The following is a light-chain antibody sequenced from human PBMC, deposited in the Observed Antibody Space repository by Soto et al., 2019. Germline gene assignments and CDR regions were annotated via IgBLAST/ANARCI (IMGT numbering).Light chain of an antibody. CDR2: EDS. Sequence: QYALTQPASVSGSPGQSITISCTGTSSDAGSYNFVSWYQQHPGKAPKVMIYEDSKRPSGVSNRFSGSKSGNTASLTISGLQAEDEADYYCCSYASSSTYWVFGGGTKLTVL. V-gene: IGLV2-23*01. CDR1: SSDAGSYNF. J-gene: IGLJ3*02. CDR3: CSYASSSTYWV.